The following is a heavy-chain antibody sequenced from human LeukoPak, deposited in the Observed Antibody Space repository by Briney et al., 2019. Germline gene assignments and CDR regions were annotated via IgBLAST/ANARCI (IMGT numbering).Heavy chain of an antibody. D-gene: IGHD6-19*01. J-gene: IGHJ4*02. CDR3: ARSSGDYYFDY. Sequence: GGSLRLSCAASGFTVSSNYMSWVRQAPGKGLEWVSVIYRGGFTNYADSVKGRFIISRDNSKNTLYLQLNSLRAEDTAVYYCARSSGDYYFDYWGQGTLVTVSS. CDR2: IYRGGFT. V-gene: IGHV3-53*01. CDR1: GFTVSSNY.